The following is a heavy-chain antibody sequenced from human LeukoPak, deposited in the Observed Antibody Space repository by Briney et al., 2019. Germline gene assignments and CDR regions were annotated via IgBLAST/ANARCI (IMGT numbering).Heavy chain of an antibody. CDR1: GFTFSSYA. Sequence: GGSLRLSCAASGFTFSSYAMHWVRQAPGKGLERVAVISYDGSNKYYADSVKGRFTISRDNSKNTLYLQMNSLRAEDTAVYYCARGTTMIVVVVYYWGQGTLVTVSS. CDR3: ARGTTMIVVVVYY. CDR2: ISYDGSNK. V-gene: IGHV3-30*04. J-gene: IGHJ4*02. D-gene: IGHD3-22*01.